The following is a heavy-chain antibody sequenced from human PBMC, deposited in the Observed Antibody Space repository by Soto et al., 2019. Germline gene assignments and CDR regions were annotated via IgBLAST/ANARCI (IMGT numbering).Heavy chain of an antibody. V-gene: IGHV3-23*01. CDR3: AKDRDYYDSSDAVDY. Sequence: PGGSLRLSCAASGFSFSDYYMSWVRQAPGKGLEWVSAISGSGGSTYYADSVKGRFTISRDNSKNTLYLQMNSLRAEDTAVYYCAKDRDYYDSSDAVDYWGQGTLVTVSS. CDR1: GFSFSDYY. CDR2: ISGSGGST. J-gene: IGHJ4*02. D-gene: IGHD3-22*01.